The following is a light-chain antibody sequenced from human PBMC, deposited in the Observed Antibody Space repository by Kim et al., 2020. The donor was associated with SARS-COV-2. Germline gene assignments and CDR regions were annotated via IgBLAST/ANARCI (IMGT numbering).Light chain of an antibody. Sequence: EIVMTQSPATLSVSPGKRATLSCRASRNINNNLAWYQQKPGQAPRLLIYGVSTRATDIPARFSGSGSGTEFTLTISSLQSEDFAVYYCQQYNDWPPVYTFGQGTKLEI. J-gene: IGKJ2*01. CDR1: RNINNN. V-gene: IGKV3-15*01. CDR2: GVS. CDR3: QQYNDWPPVYT.